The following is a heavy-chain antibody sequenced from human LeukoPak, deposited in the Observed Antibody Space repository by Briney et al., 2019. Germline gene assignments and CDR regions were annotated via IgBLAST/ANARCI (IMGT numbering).Heavy chain of an antibody. V-gene: IGHV1-18*01. CDR3: ARRSYYYGSGSYWDPVDY. CDR2: ISAYNGNT. J-gene: IGHJ4*02. Sequence: GASVKVSCKASGYTFTSYGISWVRQAPGQGLEWMGWISAYNGNTNYAQKLQGRGTITTDTSTSTAYMELGSLRSDDTAVYYCARRSYYYGSGSYWDPVDYWGQGTLVTVSS. D-gene: IGHD3-10*01. CDR1: GYTFTSYG.